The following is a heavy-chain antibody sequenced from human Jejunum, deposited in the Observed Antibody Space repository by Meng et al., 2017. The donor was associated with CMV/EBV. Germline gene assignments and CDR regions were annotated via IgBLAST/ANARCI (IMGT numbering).Heavy chain of an antibody. D-gene: IGHD4-17*01. Sequence: GFTFTSYSINWGRQAHGKGLEWLSYISGSSTYIYHADSVKGRFTISRDNAKNSVYLQMNSLRAEDTAVYYCARAIDYGDPNWFDPWGQGTLVTVSS. CDR3: ARAIDYGDPNWFDP. J-gene: IGHJ5*02. CDR1: GFTFTSYS. V-gene: IGHV3-21*01. CDR2: ISGSSTYI.